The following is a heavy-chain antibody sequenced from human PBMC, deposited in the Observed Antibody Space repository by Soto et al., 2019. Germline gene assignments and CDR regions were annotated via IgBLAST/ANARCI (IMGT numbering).Heavy chain of an antibody. J-gene: IGHJ1*01. V-gene: IGHV4-30-2*01. CDR2: IYHSGST. CDR3: ARAYYDFWSGFIGGGYFQH. D-gene: IGHD3-3*01. Sequence: QLQLQESGSGLVKPSQTLSLTCAVSGGSISSGGYSWSWIRQPPGKGLEWIGYIYHSGSTYYNPSPKIRVTISVDRSKNQFSLKLSSVTAADTAVYYCARAYYDFWSGFIGGGYFQHWGQGTLVTVSS. CDR1: GGSISSGGYS.